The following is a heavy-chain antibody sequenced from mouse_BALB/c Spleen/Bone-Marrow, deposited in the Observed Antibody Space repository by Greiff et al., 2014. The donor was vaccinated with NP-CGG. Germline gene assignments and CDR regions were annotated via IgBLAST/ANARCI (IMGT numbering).Heavy chain of an antibody. CDR1: GINIKDTY. V-gene: IGHV14-3*02. Sequence: EVQVVESGAELVKPGASVKLSCTASGINIKDTYMHWVKQRPEQGLEWIGRIDPANGNTKYDPKFQGKATITADTSSNTAYLQLSSLTSEDTAVYYCARWEYYAMDYWGQGTSVTVSS. CDR3: ARWEYYAMDY. D-gene: IGHD4-1*01. J-gene: IGHJ4*01. CDR2: IDPANGNT.